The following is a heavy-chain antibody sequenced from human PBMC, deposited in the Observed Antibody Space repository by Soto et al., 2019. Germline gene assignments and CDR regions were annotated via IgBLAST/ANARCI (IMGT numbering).Heavy chain of an antibody. CDR1: GYTFTSYG. Sequence: ASVKVSCKDSGYTFTSYGISWVRQAPGQGLEWMGWISAYNGDTNSAQSLQGRVPMTTDTSTRTAYMELRSLSSDDTGVYYCARRDWESNYVFDSWGQGTMVTVSS. CDR2: ISAYNGDT. V-gene: IGHV1-18*04. CDR3: ARRDWESNYVFDS. D-gene: IGHD3-16*01. J-gene: IGHJ3*02.